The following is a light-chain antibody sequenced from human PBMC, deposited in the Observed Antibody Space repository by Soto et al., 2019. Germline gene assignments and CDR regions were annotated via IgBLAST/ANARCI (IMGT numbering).Light chain of an antibody. CDR2: DNT. CDR3: QCYDSSVI. V-gene: IGLV1-40*01. CDR1: SSNIGAGYD. Sequence: QSVLTQPPSVSGAPGQRVTISCTGTSSNIGAGYDVHWYQQLPGTAPKLLIYDNTNRPSGVPDRFSGSKSGTSASLAITGLEAEDEADYYCQCYDSSVIFGGGTKLTVL. J-gene: IGLJ2*01.